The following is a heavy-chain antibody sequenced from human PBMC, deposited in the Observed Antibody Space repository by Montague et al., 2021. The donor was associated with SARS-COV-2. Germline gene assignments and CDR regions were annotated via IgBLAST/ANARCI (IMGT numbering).Heavy chain of an antibody. D-gene: IGHD3-9*01. V-gene: IGHV2-70*11. J-gene: IGHJ5*02. Sequence: VKPTQTLTLTCTFSGFSLSTSGMCVSWIRQPPGKALEWLARIDWDDDKYYSTSLKTRLTISKDTSKNQVVLTMTSMDPVDTATYYCARDHYDILTGYYNWFDPWGQGTLVTVSS. CDR1: GFSLSTSGMC. CDR2: IDWDDDK. CDR3: ARDHYDILTGYYNWFDP.